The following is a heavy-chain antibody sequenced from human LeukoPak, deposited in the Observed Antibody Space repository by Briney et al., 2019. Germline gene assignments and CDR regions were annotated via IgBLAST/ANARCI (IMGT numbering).Heavy chain of an antibody. D-gene: IGHD1-20*01. CDR3: ARGHNWNDVGSDY. Sequence: ASVKVSCKASGYTFTGYYMHWVRQAPGQGLEWMGWINPNSGNTGYAQKFQGRVTMTRNTSISTAYMELSSLRSEDTAVYYCARGHNWNDVGSDYWGQGTLVTVSS. J-gene: IGHJ4*02. CDR2: INPNSGNT. CDR1: GYTFTGYY. V-gene: IGHV1-8*02.